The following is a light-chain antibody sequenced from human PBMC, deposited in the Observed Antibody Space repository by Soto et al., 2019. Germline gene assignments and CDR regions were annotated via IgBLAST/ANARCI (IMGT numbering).Light chain of an antibody. V-gene: IGKV1-5*03. CDR2: KAS. CDR1: QSISSW. CDR3: QQYSSYWT. J-gene: IGKJ1*01. Sequence: DIQMTQSPSTLSGSVGDRVTITCRASQSISSWLAWYQQKPGKAPKLLIYKASSLQSGVPSRFSGSRSGTEFTLTISSLQPDDFATYYCQQYSSYWTFGQGTKVDIK.